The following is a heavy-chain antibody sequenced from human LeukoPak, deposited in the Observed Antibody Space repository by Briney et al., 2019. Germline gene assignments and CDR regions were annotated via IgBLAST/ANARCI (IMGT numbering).Heavy chain of an antibody. CDR1: GYTFTGYY. CDR2: INPNSGGT. J-gene: IGHJ4*02. D-gene: IGHD3-3*01. V-gene: IGHV1-2*02. CDR3: ARGSGTIFGVAYFDY. Sequence: ASVKVSCKASGYTFTGYYMHWVRQAPGQGLEWMGWINPNSGGTNYAQEFQGRVTMTRDTSISTAYMELSRLRSDDTAVYYCARGSGTIFGVAYFDYWGQGTLVTVSS.